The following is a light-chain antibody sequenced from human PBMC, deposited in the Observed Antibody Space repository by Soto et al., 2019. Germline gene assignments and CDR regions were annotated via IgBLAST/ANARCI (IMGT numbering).Light chain of an antibody. V-gene: IGKV1-39*01. J-gene: IGKJ1*01. CDR2: AAS. Sequence: IQMTQSPSSLSASVGDRVTITCRASQAISIDVGWYQQKPGEAPQLVIYAASRLQSGVPSRFSGSGSATDFTLTISSLQSDDFATYYCQQTYSTPWTFGLGTKVDI. CDR3: QQTYSTPWT. CDR1: QAISID.